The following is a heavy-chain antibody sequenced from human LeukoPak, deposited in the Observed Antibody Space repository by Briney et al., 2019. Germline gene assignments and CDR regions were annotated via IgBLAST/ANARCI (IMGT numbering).Heavy chain of an antibody. CDR1: GYTFTSYA. D-gene: IGHD1-26*01. Sequence: ASVKVSCTASGYTFTSYAIHWVRQAPGQRLEWMGWISAGNGNTKYSQNFQGRVTSISNTSATTAFMELSSLRSEDAAVYYCARDSGSGNNDYWGQGTLVTVSS. V-gene: IGHV1-3*01. CDR3: ARDSGSGNNDY. J-gene: IGHJ4*02. CDR2: ISAGNGNT.